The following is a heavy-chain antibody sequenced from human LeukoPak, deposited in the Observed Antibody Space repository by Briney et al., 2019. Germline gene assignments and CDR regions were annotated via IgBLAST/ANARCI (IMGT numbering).Heavy chain of an antibody. D-gene: IGHD2-15*01. CDR2: FDPEDAEV. Sequence: ASVTVSCKVSGNTLTDLSIHWVRQAPEKGLDWMGGFDPEDAEVIYAEKFQDRVTMTEDPSTDTAYLELSSLRSEDTAVYYCAAEGQWSLVHYFNSWGQGTLVTVSS. V-gene: IGHV1-24*01. CDR1: GNTLTDLS. J-gene: IGHJ4*02. CDR3: AAEGQWSLVHYFNS.